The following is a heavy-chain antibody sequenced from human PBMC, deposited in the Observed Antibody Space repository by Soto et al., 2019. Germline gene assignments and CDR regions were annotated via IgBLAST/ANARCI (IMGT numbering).Heavy chain of an antibody. V-gene: IGHV4-59*01. D-gene: IGHD2-15*01. J-gene: IGHJ4*02. CDR2: IYNTGRT. Sequence: PSETLSLTCTVSGGSISSYYWSWIRQTPGKGLEWIGYIYNTGRTNYNPSLTSRVTISLDMSKNQFSLNLSSVTAADTAMYFCARRRTPLDFWGQGTQVTVSS. CDR3: ARRRTPLDF. CDR1: GGSISSYY.